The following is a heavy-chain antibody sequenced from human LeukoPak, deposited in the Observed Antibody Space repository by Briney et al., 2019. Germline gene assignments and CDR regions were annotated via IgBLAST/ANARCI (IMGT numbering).Heavy chain of an antibody. CDR2: INPNSCGT. CDR3: ARRDDYGDYDWFDP. Sequence: ASVKVSCKASGYTFTVYYMHWVRQSPGQGLEWMGWINPNSCGTNYAQKFQGRVTMTRDTSISTAYMELSRLRSDDTAVYYCARRDDYGDYDWFDPWGQGTLVTVSS. D-gene: IGHD4-17*01. CDR1: GYTFTVYY. J-gene: IGHJ5*02. V-gene: IGHV1-2*02.